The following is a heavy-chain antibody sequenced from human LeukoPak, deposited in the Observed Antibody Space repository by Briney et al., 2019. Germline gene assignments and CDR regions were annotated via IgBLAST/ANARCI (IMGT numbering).Heavy chain of an antibody. D-gene: IGHD6-13*01. J-gene: IGHJ3*02. CDR1: GGSFSGYY. CDR2: INHSGST. V-gene: IGHV4-34*01. CDR3: ARGPVIAAI. Sequence: PSETLSLTCAVYGGSFSGYYWSWIRQPPGKGLEWIGEINHSGSTNYNPSLKSRVTISVDTSKNQFSLKLSSVTAADTAVYYCARGPVIAAIWGQGTMVTVSS.